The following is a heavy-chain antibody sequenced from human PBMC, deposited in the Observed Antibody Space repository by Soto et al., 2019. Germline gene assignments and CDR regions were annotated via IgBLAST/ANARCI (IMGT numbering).Heavy chain of an antibody. CDR1: GFTFSSYG. D-gene: IGHD3-3*01. CDR3: AKVVLRFLEWLAFYGMDV. Sequence: GGSLRLSCAASGFTFSSYGMHWVRQAPGKGLEWVAVISYDGSNKYYADSVKGRFTISRDNSKNTLYLQMNSLRAEDTAVYYCAKVVLRFLEWLAFYGMDVWGKGTTVTVSS. V-gene: IGHV3-30*18. CDR2: ISYDGSNK. J-gene: IGHJ6*04.